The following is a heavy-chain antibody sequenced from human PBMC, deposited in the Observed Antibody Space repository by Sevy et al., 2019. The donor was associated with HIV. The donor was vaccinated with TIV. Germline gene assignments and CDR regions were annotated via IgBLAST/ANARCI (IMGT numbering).Heavy chain of an antibody. Sequence: LLAASETLSLTCAVYGGSFSGYFCSWIRQPPGQGLEWSGEINHSGSTNYNPSLKSRVTISVDTSKNQFSLKLSSVTAADTAVYYCARGGYDYIWGSYRYTGRYFDYWGQGTLVTVSS. D-gene: IGHD3-16*02. CDR2: INHSGST. CDR3: ARGGYDYIWGSYRYTGRYFDY. CDR1: GGSFSGYF. V-gene: IGHV4-34*01. J-gene: IGHJ4*02.